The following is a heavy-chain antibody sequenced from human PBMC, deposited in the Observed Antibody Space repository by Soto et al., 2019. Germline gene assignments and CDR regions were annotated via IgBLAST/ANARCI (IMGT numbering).Heavy chain of an antibody. D-gene: IGHD3-16*01. Sequence: SVKVSCKASGGTFSSYAISWVLQAPGQGLEWMGGIIPIFGTANYAQKFQGRVTITADESTSTAYMELSSLRSEDTAVYYCARTRGVNSIRYYYYGMDVWGQGTTVTVSS. CDR1: GGTFSSYA. V-gene: IGHV1-69*13. CDR2: IIPIFGTA. J-gene: IGHJ6*02. CDR3: ARTRGVNSIRYYYYGMDV.